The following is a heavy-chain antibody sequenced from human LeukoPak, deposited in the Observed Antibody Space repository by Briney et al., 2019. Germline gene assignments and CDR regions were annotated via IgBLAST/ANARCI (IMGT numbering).Heavy chain of an antibody. CDR1: GGSISSYY. J-gene: IGHJ4*02. Sequence: SETLPLTCTVSGGSISSYYWSWIRQPPGKGLEWIGYIYYSGSTNYNPSLKSRVTISVDTSKNQFSLKLSSVTAADTAVYYCAREGYSSGYYYDYWGQGTLVTVSS. V-gene: IGHV4-59*01. D-gene: IGHD3-22*01. CDR2: IYYSGST. CDR3: AREGYSSGYYYDY.